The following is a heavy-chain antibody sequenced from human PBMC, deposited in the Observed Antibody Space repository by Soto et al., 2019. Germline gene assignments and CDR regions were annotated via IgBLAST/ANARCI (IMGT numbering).Heavy chain of an antibody. CDR2: IYYSGSP. V-gene: IGHV4-30-4*01. D-gene: IGHD6-13*01. CDR1: GGSVSSGDYY. CDR3: ARYLVLLRNGLEEWAFDI. J-gene: IGHJ3*02. Sequence: PSETLSLTCTVSGGSVSSGDYYWSWIRQPPGKGLEWIGYIYYSGSPYYNPSLKSRVTISVDTSKNQFSLKLTSVTAADTAVYYCARYLVLLRNGLEEWAFDIWGQGTIVTVS.